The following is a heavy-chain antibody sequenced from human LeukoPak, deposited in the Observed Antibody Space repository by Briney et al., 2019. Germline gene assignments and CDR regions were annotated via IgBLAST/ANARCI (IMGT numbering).Heavy chain of an antibody. V-gene: IGHV4-31*03. D-gene: IGHD3-10*01. Sequence: PSETLSLTCTVSGASISTGGFYWTWIRQPPGEGLEWIGYIYYTGSVDYNASLKSRLTISLDTSKNRFSLKLNSVTATDTAVYYCARDHSYYFGSQTSTLDVWGQGTAVTVSS. J-gene: IGHJ6*02. CDR1: GASISTGGFY. CDR2: IYYTGSV. CDR3: ARDHSYYFGSQTSTLDV.